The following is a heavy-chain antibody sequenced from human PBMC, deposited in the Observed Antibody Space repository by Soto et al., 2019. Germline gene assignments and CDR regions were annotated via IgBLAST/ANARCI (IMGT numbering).Heavy chain of an antibody. CDR3: ARGTNYDFWSGPFFDY. CDR1: GGSVRSGSYY. Sequence: SETLSLTCPVSGGSVRSGSYYWSWIRQPPGKGLEWIGYIYYSGSTNYNPSLKSRVTISVDTSKNQFSLKLSSVTAADTAVYYCARGTNYDFWSGPFFDYWGQGTLVTVSS. D-gene: IGHD3-3*01. CDR2: IYYSGST. J-gene: IGHJ4*02. V-gene: IGHV4-61*01.